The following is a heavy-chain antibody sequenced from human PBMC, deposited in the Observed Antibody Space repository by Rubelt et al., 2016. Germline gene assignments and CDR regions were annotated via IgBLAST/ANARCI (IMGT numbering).Heavy chain of an antibody. Sequence: QVQLVQSGAEVKKPGASVKVSCKASGYTFTSYAMHWVRQAPGQRLEWMGWINAGNGNTNYARKLTGRGTMTTDTSTSKAYMGLRSLRSDDTAVYYCARDEPYSSSWYDYWGQGTLVTVSS. CDR1: GYTFTSYA. CDR3: ARDEPYSSSWYDY. V-gene: IGHV1-3*01. D-gene: IGHD6-13*01. J-gene: IGHJ4*02. CDR2: INAGNGNT.